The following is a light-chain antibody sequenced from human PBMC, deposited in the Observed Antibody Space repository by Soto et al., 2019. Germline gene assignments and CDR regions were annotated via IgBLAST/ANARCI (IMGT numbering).Light chain of an antibody. Sequence: QSVLTQPASVSGSPGQSITISCTGTSSDVGGYSYVSWYQHHPGKAPKLLIYDVSNRPSGISNRFSGSKSDNTASLTISGLQPEDEAYYYCTSYTTSTTRQIVFGTGTNVTVL. V-gene: IGLV2-14*03. CDR3: TSYTTSTTRQIV. CDR2: DVS. J-gene: IGLJ1*01. CDR1: SSDVGGYSY.